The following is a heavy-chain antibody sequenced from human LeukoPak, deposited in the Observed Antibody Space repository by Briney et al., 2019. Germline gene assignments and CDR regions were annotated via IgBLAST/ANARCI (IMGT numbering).Heavy chain of an antibody. CDR3: ARGGFFGNWFDP. CDR2: IYHSGST. V-gene: IGHV4-38-2*02. J-gene: IGHJ5*02. Sequence: SETLSLTCTVSGYSISSGYYWGWIRQPPGKGLEWIGSIYHSGSTYYNPSLKSRVTISVDTSKNQFSLKLSSVTAADAAVYYCARGGFFGNWFDPWGQRTLVTVSS. D-gene: IGHD3-3*01. CDR1: GYSISSGYY.